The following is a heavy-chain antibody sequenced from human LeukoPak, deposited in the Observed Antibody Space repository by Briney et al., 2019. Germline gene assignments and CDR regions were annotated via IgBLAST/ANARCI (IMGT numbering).Heavy chain of an antibody. CDR1: GYTFTSYG. V-gene: IGHV1-18*01. Sequence: ASVKVSCTASGYTFTSYGISWVRQAPGQGLEWMGWISAYNGNTNYAQKLQGRVTMTTDTSTSTAYMELRSLRSDDTAVYYCARARRELLPLDYWGQGTLVTVSS. J-gene: IGHJ4*02. CDR2: ISAYNGNT. CDR3: ARARRELLPLDY. D-gene: IGHD1-26*01.